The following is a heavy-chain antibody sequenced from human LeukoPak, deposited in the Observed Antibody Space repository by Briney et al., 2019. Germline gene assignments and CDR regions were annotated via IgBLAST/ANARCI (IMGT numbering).Heavy chain of an antibody. CDR2: INPNSGGT. CDR3: ARYSSGWGSFDY. D-gene: IGHD6-19*01. V-gene: IGHV1-2*02. Sequence: ASVKVSCKASGYTFTGYYMHWVRQAPGQGLEWMGWINPNSGGTNYAQKFQGRVTMTRDTSISTAYMELSRLRSDDTAVYYCARYSSGWGSFDYWGQGTLVTVSS. J-gene: IGHJ4*02. CDR1: GYTFTGYY.